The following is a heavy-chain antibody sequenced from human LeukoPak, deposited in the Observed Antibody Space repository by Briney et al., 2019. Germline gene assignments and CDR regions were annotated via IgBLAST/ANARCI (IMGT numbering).Heavy chain of an antibody. CDR1: GFTFSSYG. Sequence: PGRSLRLSSAASGFTFSSYGMHWVRQAPGKGLEWVAVIWYDGSNKYYADSVKGRFTISRDNSKNTLYLQMNSLRAEDTAVYYCARASPNYYDFWSGQGGLDYWGQGTLVTVSS. CDR3: ARASPNYYDFWSGQGGLDY. CDR2: IWYDGSNK. V-gene: IGHV3-33*01. J-gene: IGHJ4*02. D-gene: IGHD3-3*01.